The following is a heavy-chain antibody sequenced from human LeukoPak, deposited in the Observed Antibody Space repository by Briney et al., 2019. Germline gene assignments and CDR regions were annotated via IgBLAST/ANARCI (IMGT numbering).Heavy chain of an antibody. CDR3: ARDPRKIWFGELLTYYYYGMDV. CDR1: AYTFTSYG. D-gene: IGHD3-10*01. V-gene: IGHV1-18*01. J-gene: IGHJ6*02. CDR2: ISAYNGNT. Sequence: GASVKVSCKASAYTFTSYGISWVRQAPGQGLEWMGWISAYNGNTNYAQKLQGRVTMTTDTSTSTAYMELRSLRSDDTAVYYCARDPRKIWFGELLTYYYYGMDVWGQGTTVTVSS.